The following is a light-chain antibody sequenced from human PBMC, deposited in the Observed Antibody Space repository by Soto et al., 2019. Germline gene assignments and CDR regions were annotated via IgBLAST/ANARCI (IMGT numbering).Light chain of an antibody. Sequence: QLVLSQPASVSGSPGQSITISCTGTSNDVGYYNYVSWYQQHPGQAPKLMISEVTTRPSGVSDRFSGSKSGNTASLTISGLQAEDEADYYCFSYAGDSVYVFGTGTKLTVL. J-gene: IGLJ1*01. V-gene: IGLV2-23*02. CDR2: EVT. CDR1: SNDVGYYNY. CDR3: FSYAGDSVYV.